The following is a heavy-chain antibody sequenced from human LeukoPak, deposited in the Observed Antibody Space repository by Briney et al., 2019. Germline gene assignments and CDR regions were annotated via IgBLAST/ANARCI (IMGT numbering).Heavy chain of an antibody. V-gene: IGHV1-46*03. CDR3: ARGITIFGVVIMFRDWFDP. D-gene: IGHD3-3*01. CDR2: INPSGGST. Sequence: ASVKVSCKASGYTFTSYYMHWVRQAPGQGLEWTGIINPSGGSTSYAQKFQGRVTMTRDTSTSTVYMELSSLRSEDTAVYYCARGITIFGVVIMFRDWFDPWGQGTLVTVSS. J-gene: IGHJ5*02. CDR1: GYTFTSYY.